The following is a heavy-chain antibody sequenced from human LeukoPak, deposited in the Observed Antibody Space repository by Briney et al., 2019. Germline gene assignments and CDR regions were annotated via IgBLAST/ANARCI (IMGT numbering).Heavy chain of an antibody. Sequence: ASVKVSCKASGYTFTSYGISWVRQAPGQGLEWMGWISAYNGNTNYAQKFQGRVTMTTDTSTSTAYMELRSLRSDDTAVYYCARDDYGDQGPPYGMDVWGQGTTVTVSS. V-gene: IGHV1-18*01. CDR1: GYTFTSYG. CDR2: ISAYNGNT. CDR3: ARDDYGDQGPPYGMDV. J-gene: IGHJ6*02. D-gene: IGHD4-17*01.